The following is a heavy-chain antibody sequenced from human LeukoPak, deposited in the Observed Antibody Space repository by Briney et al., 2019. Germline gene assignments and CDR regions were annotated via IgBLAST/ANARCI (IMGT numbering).Heavy chain of an antibody. CDR2: ICLDGRI. J-gene: IGHJ4*02. Sequence: SETLSLTCGVSGGSIASRDCWSWVRQPPGKGLEWIGEICLDGRIHYTPSLKSRISISIDRSKDQFSLNLISVAAADTAIYFCASQGGLRNDFWGQGALVTVSS. CDR3: ASQGGLRNDF. V-gene: IGHV4-4*02. CDR1: GGSIASRDC. D-gene: IGHD2-15*01.